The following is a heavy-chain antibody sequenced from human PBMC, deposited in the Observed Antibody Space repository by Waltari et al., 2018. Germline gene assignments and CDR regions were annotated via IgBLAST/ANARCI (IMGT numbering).Heavy chain of an antibody. J-gene: IGHJ5*02. CDR1: EFTFSGCG. Sequence: EVQLVESGGGLVQPGGSLRLSCAASEFTFSGCGMHWVRQAPGKGLVWVSRINSDESSTSYADSVKGRFTISRDNAKNTLYLQMNSLRAEDTAVYYCASQNGGNSWWLDPWGQGTLVTVSS. D-gene: IGHD2-21*02. CDR3: ASQNGGNSWWLDP. V-gene: IGHV3-74*01. CDR2: INSDESST.